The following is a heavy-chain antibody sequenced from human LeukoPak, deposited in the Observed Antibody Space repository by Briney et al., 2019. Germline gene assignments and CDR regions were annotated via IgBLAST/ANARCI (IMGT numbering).Heavy chain of an antibody. D-gene: IGHD1-26*01. J-gene: IGHJ4*02. CDR3: ARDEVGATTTVFHY. V-gene: IGHV3-9*01. CDR1: GFTFDDYA. Sequence: QAGGSLRLSCAASGFTFDDYAMHWVRQAPGKGLEWVSGISWSSGSIGYADSVKGRFTISRDNAKNSLYLQLNNLRAEDTAVYYCARDEVGATTTVFHYWGQGTLVTVSS. CDR2: ISWSSGSI.